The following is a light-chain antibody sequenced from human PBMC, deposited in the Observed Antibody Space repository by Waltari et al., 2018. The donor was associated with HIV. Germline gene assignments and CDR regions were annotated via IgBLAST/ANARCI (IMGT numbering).Light chain of an antibody. CDR2: DNN. Sequence: QSVLTQPPSVSGAPGQRVTISCTGSSSNIGADYDVHWYQQLPGTAPKLFIYDNNNRPSGVPDRFSGSKSGPSASLAITGLQAEDEADYYCQSYDSSLGGSVFGGGTKVTVL. CDR1: SSNIGADYD. CDR3: QSYDSSLGGSV. J-gene: IGLJ2*01. V-gene: IGLV1-40*01.